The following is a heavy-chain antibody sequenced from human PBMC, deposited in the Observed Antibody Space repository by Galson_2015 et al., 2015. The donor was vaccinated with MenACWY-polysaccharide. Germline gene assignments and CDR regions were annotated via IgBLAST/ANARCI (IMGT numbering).Heavy chain of an antibody. CDR1: GFTFSSYA. V-gene: IGHV3-30*04. CDR2: ISYDGSNK. D-gene: IGHD1-14*01. Sequence: SLRLSCAASGFTFSSYAMHWVRQAPGKGLEWVAVISYDGSNKYYADSVKGRFTISRDNSKNTLYLQMNSLRAEDTAVYYCAKGYMALYYYYGMDVWGQGTTVTVSS. CDR3: AKGYMALYYYYGMDV. J-gene: IGHJ6*02.